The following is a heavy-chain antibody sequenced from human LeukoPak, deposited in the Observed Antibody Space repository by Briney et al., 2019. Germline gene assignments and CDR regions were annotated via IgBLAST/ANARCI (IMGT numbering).Heavy chain of an antibody. CDR3: ARAPSSGWYGPDY. CDR1: GYTFTGYY. J-gene: IGHJ4*02. D-gene: IGHD6-19*01. CDR2: INPNSGGT. Sequence: GASVKVSCKASGYTFTGYYMHWVRQAPGQGLEWMGRINPNSGGTNYAQKFQGRVTMTRDTSISTAYMELSRLRSDDTAVYYCARAPSSGWYGPDYWGQGTLVTVSS. V-gene: IGHV1-2*06.